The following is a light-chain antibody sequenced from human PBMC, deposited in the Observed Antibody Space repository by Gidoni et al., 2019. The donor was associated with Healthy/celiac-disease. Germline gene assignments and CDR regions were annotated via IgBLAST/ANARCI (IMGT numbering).Light chain of an antibody. V-gene: IGKV1-33*01. Sequence: EIQRTQSPSSLSASVGDRVTITCQASQDISNYLNWYQQKPGKAPKLLIYDASNLETGVPSRFSGSGSGTDFTFTISSLQPEDIATYYCQQYDNLPVTFGGGTKVEIK. J-gene: IGKJ4*01. CDR2: DAS. CDR1: QDISNY. CDR3: QQYDNLPVT.